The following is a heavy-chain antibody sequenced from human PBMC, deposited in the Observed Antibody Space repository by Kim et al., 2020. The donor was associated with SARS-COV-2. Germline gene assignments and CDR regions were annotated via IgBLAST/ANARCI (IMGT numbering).Heavy chain of an antibody. Sequence: GGSLRLSCAASGFTVSTYWMHWVRQAPGKGLVWVSRIQSNGISTYYADSVKGRFTISRDNAKNTMYLQMNSLRAEDTAVYYCAMSSGNFGVFYYCGQGTL. CDR1: GFTVSTYW. D-gene: IGHD6-19*01. CDR3: AMSSGNFGVFYY. CDR2: IQSNGIST. J-gene: IGHJ4*02. V-gene: IGHV3-74*01.